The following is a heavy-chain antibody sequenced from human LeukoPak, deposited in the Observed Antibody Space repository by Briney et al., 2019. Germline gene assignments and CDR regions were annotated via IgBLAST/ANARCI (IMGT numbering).Heavy chain of an antibody. CDR3: AKDIAYYYDSSGPLFDN. CDR1: GFTFSSYA. Sequence: PGGSLRLSCAASGFTFSSYAMSWVRQAPGKGLEWVSAISGSGGSTYYTDSVKGRFTISGDNSKNTLYLQMNSLRPEDTAVYYCAKDIAYYYDSSGPLFDNWGQGTLVTVSS. J-gene: IGHJ4*02. D-gene: IGHD3-22*01. V-gene: IGHV3-23*01. CDR2: ISGSGGST.